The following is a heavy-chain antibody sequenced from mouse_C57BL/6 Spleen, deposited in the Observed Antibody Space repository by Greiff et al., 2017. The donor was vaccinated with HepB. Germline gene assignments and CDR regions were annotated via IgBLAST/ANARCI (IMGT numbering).Heavy chain of an antibody. V-gene: IGHV1-26*01. CDR1: GYTFTDYY. J-gene: IGHJ2*01. Sequence: VQLQQSGPELVKPGASVKISCKASGYTFTDYYMNWVKQSHGKSLEWIGDINPNNGGTSYNQKFKGKATLTVDKSSSTAYMELRSLTSEDSAVYYCARFPMVTTRGDVFDYWGQGTTLTVSS. D-gene: IGHD2-2*01. CDR2: INPNNGGT. CDR3: ARFPMVTTRGDVFDY.